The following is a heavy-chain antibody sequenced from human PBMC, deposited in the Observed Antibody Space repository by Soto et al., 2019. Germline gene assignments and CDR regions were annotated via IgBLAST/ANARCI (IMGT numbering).Heavy chain of an antibody. D-gene: IGHD3-3*01. CDR1: GGSISSSSYY. CDR3: ALRFLEWFPYGMDV. Sequence: SETLSLTCTVSGGSISSSSYYWGGIRQPPGKGLEWIGSIYYSGSTYYNPSLKSRVTISVDTSKNQFSLKLSSVTAADTAVYYCALRFLEWFPYGMDVWGQGTTVTVS. CDR2: IYYSGST. V-gene: IGHV4-39*01. J-gene: IGHJ6*02.